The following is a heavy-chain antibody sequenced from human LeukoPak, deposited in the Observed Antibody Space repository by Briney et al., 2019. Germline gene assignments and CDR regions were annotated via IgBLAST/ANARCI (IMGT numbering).Heavy chain of an antibody. J-gene: IGHJ4*02. CDR3: AGSYSYYFDY. CDR2: IYSGST. D-gene: IGHD3-10*01. V-gene: IGHV3-53*01. CDR1: AFTVSRNS. Sequence: PGGSLRLSCTVSAFTVSRNSMSWVRQAPGKGLEWVSFIYSGSTHYSDSVKGRFTISIDNSKNTLYLQMNSLRAEDTAVYYCAGSYSYYFDYWGQGTLVTVSS.